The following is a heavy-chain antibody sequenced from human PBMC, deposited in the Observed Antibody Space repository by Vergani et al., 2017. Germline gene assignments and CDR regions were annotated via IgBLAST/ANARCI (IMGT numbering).Heavy chain of an antibody. CDR3: ARAPAKGRSIVVVPEPLDY. V-gene: IGHV4-34*01. J-gene: IGHJ4*02. CDR1: GGSFSGYY. Sequence: QVQLQESGPGLVKPSETLSLTCTVYGGSFSGYYWNWIRQPPGKGLEWIGQINYSGSTNYNPSLKSRVTISVDTSKNQSSLKLSSVTAADTAVYYCARAPAKGRSIVVVPEPLDYWGQGTLVTVSS. D-gene: IGHD2-2*01. CDR2: INYSGST.